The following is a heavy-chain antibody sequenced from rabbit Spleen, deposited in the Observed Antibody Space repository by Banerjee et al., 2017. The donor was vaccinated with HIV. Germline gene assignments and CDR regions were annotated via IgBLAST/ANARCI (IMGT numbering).Heavy chain of an antibody. Sequence: QSLEESGGDLVKPGASLTHTCTASGLDFSSSYWICWVRQAPGKGLEWIACIYVGSGGGTKYASWAKGRFTISKTSSTTVTLQMTSLTVADTATYFCAREKSGIVGYDLWGQGTLVTVS. CDR2: IYVGSGGGT. CDR3: AREKSGIVGYDL. V-gene: IGHV1S40*01. CDR1: GLDFSSSYW. J-gene: IGHJ3*01. D-gene: IGHD6-1*01.